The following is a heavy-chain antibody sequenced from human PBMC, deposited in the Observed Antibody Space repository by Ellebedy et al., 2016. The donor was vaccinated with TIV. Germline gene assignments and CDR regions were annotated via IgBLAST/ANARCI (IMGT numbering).Heavy chain of an antibody. CDR1: GFSFSSYA. J-gene: IGHJ4*02. V-gene: IGHV3-23*01. D-gene: IGHD2-15*01. CDR2: ISGSGGSK. CDR3: AKLGARWPLEPARFDN. Sequence: GGSLRLSCAASGFSFSSYAMSWVRQAPGKGLEWVSSISGSGGSKYYADSVKGRFTISRDISKNTLFLQMSSLRGEDTAIYYCAKLGARWPLEPARFDNWGQGALVTVSS.